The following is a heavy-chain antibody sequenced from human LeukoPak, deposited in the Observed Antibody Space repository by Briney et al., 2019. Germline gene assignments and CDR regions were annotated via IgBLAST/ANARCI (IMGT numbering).Heavy chain of an antibody. Sequence: ASVKVSCKASGGTFSSYAISWVRQAPGQGLEWMGGIIPIFGTANYAQKFQGRVTITADESTGTAYMELSSLRSEDTAVYYCARPAVVIAAAGTWFDPWGQGTLVTVSS. CDR1: GGTFSSYA. J-gene: IGHJ5*02. V-gene: IGHV1-69*13. CDR3: ARPAVVIAAAGTWFDP. D-gene: IGHD6-13*01. CDR2: IIPIFGTA.